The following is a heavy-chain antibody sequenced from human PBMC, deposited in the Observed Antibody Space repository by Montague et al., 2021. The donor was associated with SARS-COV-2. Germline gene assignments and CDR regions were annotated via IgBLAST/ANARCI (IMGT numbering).Heavy chain of an antibody. CDR3: ARDCYAYGSGSYQRWFDP. V-gene: IGHV4-38-2*02. D-gene: IGHD3-10*01. CDR2: IYHSGST. Sequence: SETLSLTCTVSGYSISSGYYWGWIRQPPGKGLEWIGSIYHSGSTYYNPSLKSRVTISVDTSKNQFSLKLSSVTAADTAAYYCARDCYAYGSGSYQRWFDPWGQGTLVTVSS. CDR1: GYSISSGYY. J-gene: IGHJ5*02.